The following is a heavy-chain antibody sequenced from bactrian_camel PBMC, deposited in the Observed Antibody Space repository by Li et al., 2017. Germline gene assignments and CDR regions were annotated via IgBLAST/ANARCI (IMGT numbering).Heavy chain of an antibody. CDR1: GITEGTNC. D-gene: IGHD3*01. V-gene: IGHV3S40*01. Sequence: DVQLVESGGGSVQAGGSLRLSCEVSGITEGTNCIGWFRQAPGKEREGVAAIMILGATTYYADSVKGRFTISRDDRKNTVYLRMNNLGPDDTAMYYCAVDGRFTNNPLRPSAYSFWGQGTQVTVS. CDR3: AVDGRFTNNPLRPSAYSF. CDR2: IMILGATT. J-gene: IGHJ4*01.